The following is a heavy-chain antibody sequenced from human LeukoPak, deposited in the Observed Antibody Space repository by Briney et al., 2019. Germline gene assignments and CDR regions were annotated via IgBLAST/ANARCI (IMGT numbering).Heavy chain of an antibody. V-gene: IGHV4-4*02. D-gene: IGHD1-26*01. CDR2: IHHSGSA. Sequence: NPGGSLRLSCAASGFTFSSYAMSWVRQAPGKGLEWIGEIHHSGSANYNPSLKSRVTISLDTSENHFSLRLSSVTAADTAVYYCVRDRGEFSYSHDYWGQGTLVTVSS. J-gene: IGHJ4*02. CDR3: VRDRGEFSYSHDY. CDR1: GFTFSSYAM.